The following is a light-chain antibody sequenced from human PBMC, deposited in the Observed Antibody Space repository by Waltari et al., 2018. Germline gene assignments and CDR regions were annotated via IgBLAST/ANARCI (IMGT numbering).Light chain of an antibody. Sequence: DIQMTQSPSTLSESIGDRFTISCRASQSIADWLAWYQQKPGQPPKLLIHKASTLQGGVPSRFSGSGSGTEFTLTITSLQPDDSATYYCQQYSRFSTFGQGTKVVIK. CDR1: QSIADW. V-gene: IGKV1-5*03. CDR2: KAS. CDR3: QQYSRFST. J-gene: IGKJ1*01.